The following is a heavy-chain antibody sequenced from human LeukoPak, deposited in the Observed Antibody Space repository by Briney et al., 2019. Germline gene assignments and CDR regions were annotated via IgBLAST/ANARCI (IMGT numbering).Heavy chain of an antibody. V-gene: IGHV3-30*02. J-gene: IGHJ4*02. CDR1: GFTFSSYG. D-gene: IGHD1-26*01. CDR2: IRYDGSNK. CDR3: AKGSGSFPDY. Sequence: GGSLRLSCAASGFTFSSYGMHWVRQAPGKGLEWVAFIRYDGSNKYYADSVKGRFTISRDNSKNTLYLQMNSLRAEDTAVYYCAKGSGSFPDYWGRGTLVTVSS.